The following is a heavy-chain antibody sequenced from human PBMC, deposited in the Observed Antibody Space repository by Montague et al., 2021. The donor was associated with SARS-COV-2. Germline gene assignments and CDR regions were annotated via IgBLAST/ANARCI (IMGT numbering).Heavy chain of an antibody. D-gene: IGHD3-9*01. V-gene: IGHV4-59*08. Sequence: SETLSLTCTVSGDSISNYYWSWIRRPPGKGLEWLGYIYYSGSTNCNPSLKSRVTISVGTSKNQFSLRLSSVTAADTAVYYCARLPYILPGYAYFDFWGQGSLVIVSS. J-gene: IGHJ4*02. CDR3: ARLPYILPGYAYFDF. CDR1: GDSISNYY. CDR2: IYYSGST.